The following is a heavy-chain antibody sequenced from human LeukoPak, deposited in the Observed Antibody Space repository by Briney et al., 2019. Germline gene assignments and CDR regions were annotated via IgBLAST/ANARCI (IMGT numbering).Heavy chain of an antibody. Sequence: ASVKVSCKASGGTFSSYAISWVRQAPGQGLEWMGGIISICGTASYAQKFQGRVTITTDESTSTAYMELSSLRSEDTAVYYCARSGDPEPNYYDSSGYWGPHYFDYWGQGTLVTVSS. CDR3: ARSGDPEPNYYDSSGYWGPHYFDY. CDR2: IISICGTA. CDR1: GGTFSSYA. J-gene: IGHJ4*02. D-gene: IGHD3-22*01. V-gene: IGHV1-69*05.